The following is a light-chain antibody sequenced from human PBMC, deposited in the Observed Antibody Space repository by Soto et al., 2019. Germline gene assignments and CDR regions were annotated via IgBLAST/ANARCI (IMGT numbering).Light chain of an antibody. J-gene: IGKJ1*01. CDR1: QSISNY. CDR2: EAS. Sequence: VLTQSPSSLSLSQGERATLSCRASQSISNYLAWYQHKPGQVPRLLIYEASNLASGIPSRFSGSGSGTDFTLTISSLQPEDVATYYCQKYHSAPWTFGQGTKVDIK. CDR3: QKYHSAPWT. V-gene: IGKV3-11*01.